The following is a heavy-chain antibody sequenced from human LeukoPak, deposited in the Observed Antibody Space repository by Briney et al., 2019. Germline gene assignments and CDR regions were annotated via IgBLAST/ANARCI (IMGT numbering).Heavy chain of an antibody. V-gene: IGHV3-23*01. Sequence: GGSLRLSCAASGFTFSSYAISWVRQAPGKGLEWVSAISGSGGSTYYADSVKGRFTISRDNSKNTLYLQMNSLRAEDTAVYYCAKSRDLVVVTATLYYFDYWGQGTLVTVSS. J-gene: IGHJ4*02. CDR1: GFTFSSYA. CDR2: ISGSGGST. CDR3: AKSRDLVVVTATLYYFDY. D-gene: IGHD2-21*02.